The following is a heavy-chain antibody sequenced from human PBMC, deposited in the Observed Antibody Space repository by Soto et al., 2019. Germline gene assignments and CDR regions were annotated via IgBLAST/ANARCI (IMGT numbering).Heavy chain of an antibody. CDR3: ARYDSSGYYDWYFDL. Sequence: GGSLRLSCAASGFTFSDYYMSWIRQAPGKGLEWVSYISASGSTYYADSVKGRFTISRDNSKNTLYLQMNSLRAEDTAVYYCARYDSSGYYDWYFDLWGRGTLVTVSS. J-gene: IGHJ2*01. CDR1: GFTFSDYY. V-gene: IGHV3-66*01. D-gene: IGHD3-22*01. CDR2: ISASGST.